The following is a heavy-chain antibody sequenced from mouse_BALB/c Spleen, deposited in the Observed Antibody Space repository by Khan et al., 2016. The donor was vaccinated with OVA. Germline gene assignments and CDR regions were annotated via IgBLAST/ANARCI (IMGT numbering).Heavy chain of an antibody. Sequence: VQLKQSGPGLVKPSQTVSLTCTVTGISITSGNYRWSWIRQFPGNKLEWIGNIYYSGTVTYNPSLTSRTTITRDTSKNQFFLEMNSLTAEVTATYYCARDYGSLYWFFDVWGAGTTVTVSS. J-gene: IGHJ1*01. D-gene: IGHD1-1*01. CDR2: IYYSGTV. CDR1: GISITSGNYR. V-gene: IGHV3-5*02. CDR3: ARDYGSLYWFFDV.